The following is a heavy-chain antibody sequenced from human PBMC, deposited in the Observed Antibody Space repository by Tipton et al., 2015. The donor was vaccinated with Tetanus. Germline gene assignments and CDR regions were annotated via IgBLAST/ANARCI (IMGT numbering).Heavy chain of an antibody. V-gene: IGHV3-30*04. J-gene: IGHJ6*02. D-gene: IGHD4-17*01. CDR1: GFTFSTHA. CDR2: ISHASNA. CDR3: AKLDYGDYGRYYYYEMDV. Sequence: SLRLSCAASGFTFSTHALHWVRQAPGRGLEWVGLISHASNAYYADSVKGRFTISRDNSKSTLYLQMSSLRAEDTAVYYCAKLDYGDYGRYYYYEMDVWGQGTTVTVSS.